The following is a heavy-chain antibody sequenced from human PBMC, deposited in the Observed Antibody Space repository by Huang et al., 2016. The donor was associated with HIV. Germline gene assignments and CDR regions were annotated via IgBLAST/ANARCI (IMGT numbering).Heavy chain of an antibody. CDR1: GGPISNSSHY. V-gene: IGHV4-39*01. CDR2: IDYSGAT. J-gene: IGHJ3*02. D-gene: IGHD2-8*02. Sequence: QLQLQESGPGLVKPSETLSLTCTVSGGPISNSSHYWGGIRQPPGKGLEWIGSIDYSGATNHNPSLKSRVTMSVDASKSQISLNLISVTAADTALYYCVGYCTGGTCFEAFDIWGQGTRVTVSS. CDR3: VGYCTGGTCFEAFDI.